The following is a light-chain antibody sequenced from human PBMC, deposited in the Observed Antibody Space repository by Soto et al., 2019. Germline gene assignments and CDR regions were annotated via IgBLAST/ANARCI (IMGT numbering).Light chain of an antibody. Sequence: EIVLTQSPATLSLSPGERATLSCRASQSVSSYLAWYQQKPGQAPRLLIYDASNRATGIPARFSGSGSGTDFTLTISSLEPEDFAVSYSHQRSKFGQGTRLEIK. CDR2: DAS. CDR1: QSVSSY. CDR3: HQRSK. V-gene: IGKV3-11*01. J-gene: IGKJ5*01.